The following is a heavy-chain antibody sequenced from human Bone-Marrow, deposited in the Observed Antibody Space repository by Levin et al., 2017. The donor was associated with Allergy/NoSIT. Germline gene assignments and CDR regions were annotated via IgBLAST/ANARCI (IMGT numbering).Heavy chain of an antibody. CDR2: ISSTSRSI. CDR1: GFSFSSYS. J-gene: IGHJ6*02. V-gene: IGHV3-48*02. Sequence: GESLKISCAASGFSFSSYSMNWVRQAPGKGLKWVSYISSTSRSIYYADSVKGRFTISRDSARNSLYLQMNRLRDEDTAVYYCARSGRGNLYYDGMDVWGQGTTVTVSS. D-gene: IGHD1-14*01. CDR3: ARSGRGNLYYDGMDV.